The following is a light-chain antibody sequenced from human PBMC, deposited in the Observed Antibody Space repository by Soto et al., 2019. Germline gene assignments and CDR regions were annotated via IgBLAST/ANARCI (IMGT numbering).Light chain of an antibody. V-gene: IGKV3-15*01. CDR1: QSVSSN. J-gene: IGKJ2*01. CDR3: QQYNNWPRT. Sequence: EIVMTQSPATLSVSPGERATVSCRASQSVSSNLAWYQQKPGQAPRLLIYRASTRATGIPARFSGSGSGTEFTLIIGSLQSEDFAVYYCQQYNNWPRTFGQGTKLEIK. CDR2: RAS.